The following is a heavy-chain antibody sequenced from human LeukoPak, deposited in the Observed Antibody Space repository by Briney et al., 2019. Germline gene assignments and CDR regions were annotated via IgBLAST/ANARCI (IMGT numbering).Heavy chain of an antibody. J-gene: IGHJ1*01. CDR2: IYYSGST. D-gene: IGHD6-19*01. CDR3: ARISSGWRAEYFQH. CDR1: GGSISSSSYY. V-gene: IGHV4-39*01. Sequence: PSETLSLTCTVSGGSISSSSYYWGWIRQPPGKGLEWIGSIYYSGSTYYNPSLKSRVTISVDTPKNQFSLKLSSVTAADTAVYYCARISSGWRAEYFQHWGQGTLVTVSS.